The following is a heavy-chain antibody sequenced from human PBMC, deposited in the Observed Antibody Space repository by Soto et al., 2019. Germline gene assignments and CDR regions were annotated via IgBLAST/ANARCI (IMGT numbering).Heavy chain of an antibody. V-gene: IGHV3-30-3*01. D-gene: IGHD5-18*01. CDR3: ARDCQGWVTAMGGFCYGMDV. CDR2: ISYDGSNK. CDR1: GFTFSSYA. J-gene: IGHJ6*02. Sequence: GESLKISCAASGFTFSSYAMHWVRQAPGKGLEWVAVISYDGSNKYYADSVKGRFTISRDNSKNTLYLQMNSLRAEDTAVYYCARDCQGWVTAMGGFCYGMDVWGQGTTVTVSS.